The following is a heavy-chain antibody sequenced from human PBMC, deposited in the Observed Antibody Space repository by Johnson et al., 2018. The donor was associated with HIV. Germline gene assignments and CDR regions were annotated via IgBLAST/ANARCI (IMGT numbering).Heavy chain of an antibody. Sequence: MLLVESGGGVVQPGRSLRLSCAASGFTFSSYWMSWVRQAPGKGLEWVANIKQDGSEKYYVDSVKGRFTISRDNAKNSLYLQMNSLRAEDTAVYYCARMGGRSRWAFDIWGQGTMVTVSS. V-gene: IGHV3-7*05. CDR3: ARMGGRSRWAFDI. J-gene: IGHJ3*02. D-gene: IGHD3-16*01. CDR1: GFTFSSYW. CDR2: IKQDGSEK.